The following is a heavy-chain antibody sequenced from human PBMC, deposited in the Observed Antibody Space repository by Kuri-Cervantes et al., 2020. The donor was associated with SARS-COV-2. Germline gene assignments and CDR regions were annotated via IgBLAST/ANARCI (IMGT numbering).Heavy chain of an antibody. CDR3: ARARLEWLPDAFDI. CDR2: IKQDGSEK. D-gene: IGHD3-3*01. CDR1: GFTFSSYW. V-gene: IGHV3-7*01. J-gene: IGHJ3*02. Sequence: GESLKISCAASGFTFSSYWMSWVRQAPGKGLEWVANIKQDGSEKYYVDPVKGRFTISRDNAKNSLYLQMNSLRAEDTAVYYCARARLEWLPDAFDIWGQGTMVTVSS.